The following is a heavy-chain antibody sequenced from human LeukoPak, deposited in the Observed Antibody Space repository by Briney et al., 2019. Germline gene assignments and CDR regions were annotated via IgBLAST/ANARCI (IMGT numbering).Heavy chain of an antibody. CDR2: INAGNGNT. CDR1: GYTFTSYA. J-gene: IGHJ2*01. V-gene: IGHV1-3*01. CDR3: ARDGYSSSRTDWYFDL. Sequence: ASVKVSCKASGYTFTSYAMHWVRQAPGQRLEWMGWINAGNGNTKYSQKFQGRVTITRDTSASTVYMELSSLRSEDTAVYYCARDGYSSSRTDWYFDLWGRGTLVTVSS. D-gene: IGHD6-6*01.